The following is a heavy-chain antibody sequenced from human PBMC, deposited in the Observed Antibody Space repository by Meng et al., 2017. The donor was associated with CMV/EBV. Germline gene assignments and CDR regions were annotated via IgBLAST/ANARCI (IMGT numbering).Heavy chain of an antibody. CDR1: GGPISSYY. J-gene: IGHJ5*02. CDR2: IYYSGST. D-gene: IGHD1-14*01. V-gene: IGHV4-59*01. Sequence: GSLRLSCTVSGGPISSYYWSWSRQPPGKGLEWIGYIYYSGSTNYNPSLKSRVTISVDTSKNQFSLKLSSVTAADTAVYYCARDLPGGWVDPWGQGTLVTVSS. CDR3: ARDLPGGWVDP.